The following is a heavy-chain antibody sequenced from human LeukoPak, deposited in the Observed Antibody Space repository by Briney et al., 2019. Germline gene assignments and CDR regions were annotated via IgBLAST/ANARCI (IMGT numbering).Heavy chain of an antibody. CDR1: GYTFTGYY. D-gene: IGHD2-15*01. Sequence: ASVKVSCKASGYTFTGYYMHWVRQAPGQGLEWMGWINPNSGGTNYAQKFQGRVTMTRDTSISTAYMELSRLRSEDTAVYYCARRESDGGKFSRPSNYYGMDVWGQGTTVTVSS. V-gene: IGHV1-2*02. CDR2: INPNSGGT. J-gene: IGHJ6*02. CDR3: ARRESDGGKFSRPSNYYGMDV.